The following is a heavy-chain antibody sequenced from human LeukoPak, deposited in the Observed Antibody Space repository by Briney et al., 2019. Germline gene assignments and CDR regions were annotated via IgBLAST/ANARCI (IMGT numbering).Heavy chain of an antibody. J-gene: IGHJ1*01. CDR2: ITSYSGNT. CDR1: GYIITTYG. V-gene: IGHV1-18*01. D-gene: IGHD2-15*01. CDR3: ARVGCSGGSCHSHSVY. Sequence: GASVKVSCKASGYIITTYGISWMRQAPGQGLEGMGWITSYSGNTNYAQKFQGRVTMTTETSTNTAYMELRSLSSDDTAVFYCARVGCSGGSCHSHSVYWGQGTLVTVSS.